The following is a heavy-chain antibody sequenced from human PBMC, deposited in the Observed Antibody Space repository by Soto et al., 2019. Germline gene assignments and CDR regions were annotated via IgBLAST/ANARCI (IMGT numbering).Heavy chain of an antibody. CDR1: GFTFSSYS. CDR2: ISSSSSTI. Sequence: GSLRLSCAASGFTFSSYSMNWVRQAPGKGLEWVSYISSSSSTIYYADSVKGRFTISRDNAKNSLYLQMNSLRDEDTAVYYCARGGTTPNYYYYGMDVWGQGTTVTVSS. CDR3: ARGGTTPNYYYYGMDV. J-gene: IGHJ6*02. V-gene: IGHV3-48*02. D-gene: IGHD4-4*01.